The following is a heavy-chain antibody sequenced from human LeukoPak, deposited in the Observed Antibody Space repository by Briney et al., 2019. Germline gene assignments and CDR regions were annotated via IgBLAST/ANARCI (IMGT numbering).Heavy chain of an antibody. CDR2: IKQDGSEK. D-gene: IGHD3-22*01. J-gene: IGHJ4*02. CDR3: ARDSYDSSGYYYGAYFDY. V-gene: IGHV3-7*01. Sequence: GGSLRLSCAASGFTFSSYWMSWVRQAPGKGLEWVANIKQDGSEKYYVDSVKGRFTISRDNAKNTLYLQMNSLRAEDTAVYYCARDSYDSSGYYYGAYFDYWGQGTLVTVSS. CDR1: GFTFSSYW.